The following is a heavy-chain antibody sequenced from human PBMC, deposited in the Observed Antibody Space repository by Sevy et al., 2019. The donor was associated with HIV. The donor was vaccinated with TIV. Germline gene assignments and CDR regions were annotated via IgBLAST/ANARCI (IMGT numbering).Heavy chain of an antibody. J-gene: IGHJ4*02. V-gene: IGHV3-33*01. CDR3: ARRSYYYDIDY. CDR1: GFTFSDYG. CDR2: IWYDGSEK. D-gene: IGHD3-22*01. Sequence: GGSLRLSCAASGFTFSDYGMHWVRQAPGKGLEWVAVIWYDGSEKYYADSVKGRFTISRENSKNTLDLQMNSLRAEDTAVYYCARRSYYYDIDYWGQGTLVTVSS.